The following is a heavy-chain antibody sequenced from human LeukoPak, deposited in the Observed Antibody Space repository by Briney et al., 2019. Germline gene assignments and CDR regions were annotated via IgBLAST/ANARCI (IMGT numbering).Heavy chain of an antibody. V-gene: IGHV3-30*18. CDR2: ISYDGSLK. D-gene: IGHD3-22*01. CDR3: AKETYDSSGYYFAYFDY. CDR1: GFTFSSFG. Sequence: GGSLRLSCAASGFTFSSFGMHWVRRAPGKGLEWVAIISYDGSLKYYADSVKGRFTISRDNSKNTLYPQISSLRVEDTAVYYCAKETYDSSGYYFAYFDYWGQGTLVTVSA. J-gene: IGHJ4*02.